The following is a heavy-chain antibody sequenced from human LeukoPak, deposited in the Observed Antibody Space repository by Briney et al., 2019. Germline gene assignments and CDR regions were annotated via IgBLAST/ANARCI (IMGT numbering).Heavy chain of an antibody. CDR2: IAYGGSNK. Sequence: GGSLRLSCAASGFTFSSYAMHWVRQAPGKGLEWVAVIAYGGSNKYYADSVKGRFTISRDNSKHTLYLQMNSLRAEDTAVYYCARALVPAAMRAIIYYYWGMDVWGQGTTVTVSS. J-gene: IGHJ6*02. D-gene: IGHD2-2*01. CDR3: ARALVPAAMRAIIYYYWGMDV. CDR1: GFTFSSYA. V-gene: IGHV3-30-3*01.